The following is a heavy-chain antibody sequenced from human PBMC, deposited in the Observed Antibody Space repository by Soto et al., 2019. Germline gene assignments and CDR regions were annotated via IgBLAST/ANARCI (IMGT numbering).Heavy chain of an antibody. V-gene: IGHV3-23*01. CDR3: AGQVVVVAAGFDY. CDR1: GFTFSSYA. CDR2: ISGSGGST. J-gene: IGHJ4*02. Sequence: GGSLRLSCAASGFTFSSYAMSWVRQAPGKGLEWVSAISGSGGSTYYADSVKGRFTISRDNSKNTLRLQMNSLRAEDTAVYYCAGQVVVVAAGFDYWGQGTLVTVSS. D-gene: IGHD2-15*01.